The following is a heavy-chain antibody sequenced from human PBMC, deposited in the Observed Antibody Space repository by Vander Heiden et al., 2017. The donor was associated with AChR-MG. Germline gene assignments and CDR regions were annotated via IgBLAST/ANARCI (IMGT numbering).Heavy chain of an antibody. CDR1: GGSISSSSYY. V-gene: IGHV4-39*01. CDR3: ARRVTWYGMDV. J-gene: IGHJ6*02. CDR2: IYYSGTT. Sequence: QLQLQESGSGLVKPSETLSLTCTVSGGSISSSSYYWGWIRQPPGKGLEWIGSIYYSGTTYYNPSLKSRVTISVDTSKNQFSLKLSSVTAADTAVYYCARRVTWYGMDVWGQGTTVTVSS. D-gene: IGHD3-10*01.